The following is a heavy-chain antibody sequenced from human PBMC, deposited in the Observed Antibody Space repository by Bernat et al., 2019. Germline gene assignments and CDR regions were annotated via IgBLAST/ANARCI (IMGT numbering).Heavy chain of an antibody. D-gene: IGHD3-16*01. J-gene: IGHJ4*02. V-gene: IGHV3-30*03. CDR2: ICYDGSNK. Sequence: QVQLVESGGGVVQPGRSLRLSCAASGFTFSSYGMHWVRQAPGKGLEWVAVICYDGSNKYYADSVKGRFTISRDNSKNTLYLQMNSLRAEDTAVYYCAIALHYVWGSYYWGQGTLVTVSS. CDR1: GFTFSSYG. CDR3: AIALHYVWGSYY.